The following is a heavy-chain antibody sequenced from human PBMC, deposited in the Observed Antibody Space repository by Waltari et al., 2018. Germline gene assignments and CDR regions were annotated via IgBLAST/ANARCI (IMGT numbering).Heavy chain of an antibody. CDR1: GFAFGDYS. D-gene: IGHD3-22*01. J-gene: IGHJ4*02. CDR3: ATWGYYDGGGYYLDY. Sequence: EVQLVESGGGVVRPGGSLRLSCAASGFAFGDYSMSWVRQAPGKGLEWVSGIKWNGGNTGYADSVKGRFTISRDNAKNSLYLQMGSLRAEDTAFYYCATWGYYDGGGYYLDYWGQGTLVTVSS. V-gene: IGHV3-20*04. CDR2: IKWNGGNT.